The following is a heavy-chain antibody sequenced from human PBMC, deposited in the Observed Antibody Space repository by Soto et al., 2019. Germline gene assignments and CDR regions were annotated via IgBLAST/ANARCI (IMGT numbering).Heavy chain of an antibody. CDR1: GGSISSGGYY. CDR2: IYYSGST. CDR3: ARGSDQLLFYDY. J-gene: IGHJ4*02. D-gene: IGHD2-2*01. V-gene: IGHV4-31*03. Sequence: QVQLQESGPGLVKPSQTLSLTCTVSGGSISSGGYYWSWIRQHPGKGLEWIGYIYYSGSTYYNPSLKSRVTISVDTSKNQFSLKLSSVTAADTAEYYCARGSDQLLFYDYWGQGTLVTVSS.